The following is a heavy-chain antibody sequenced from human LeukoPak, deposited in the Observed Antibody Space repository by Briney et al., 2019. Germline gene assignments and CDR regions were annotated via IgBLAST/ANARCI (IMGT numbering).Heavy chain of an antibody. CDR2: INPNGDYI. J-gene: IGHJ5*02. CDR1: GCIFSSYN. V-gene: IGHV3-21*06. Sequence: PGGSLRLSCAASGCIFSSYNMNWVRQAPGKGLEWVSSINPNGDYIYYADSVKGRFTISRDNAKNSLYLQMTSLKAEDTAVYFCARGIGYFDWLFFSWGQGTLLTVSS. CDR3: ARGIGYFDWLFFS. D-gene: IGHD3-9*01.